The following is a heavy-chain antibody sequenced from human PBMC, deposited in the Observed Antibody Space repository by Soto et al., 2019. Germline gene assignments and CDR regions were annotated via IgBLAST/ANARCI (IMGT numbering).Heavy chain of an antibody. CDR2: IIPMFGTG. CDR1: GDTSDSFS. Sequence: QVQLVQSGAEVKKPGSSVRVSCKASGDTSDSFSISWVRQAPGQGLQWMGGIIPMFGTGNYAQMFQGRLTITADESTGTSYMDLKSLRSEDTAVYFCARENRDDNSGWYSYSDCFDPWGQGTLVTVSS. J-gene: IGHJ5*02. V-gene: IGHV1-69*01. CDR3: ARENRDDNSGWYSYSDCFDP. D-gene: IGHD6-19*01.